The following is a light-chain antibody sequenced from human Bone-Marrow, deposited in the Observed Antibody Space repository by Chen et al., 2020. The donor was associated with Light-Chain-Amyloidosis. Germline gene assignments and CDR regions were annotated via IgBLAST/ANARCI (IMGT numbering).Light chain of an antibody. V-gene: IGLV3-25*03. Sequence: SYELTQPPSMSVSPGQTARITCSGDDLPTKYAYWYQQKPGQAPVLVIHIDTERPSGISVRFTGSNTGTTATLTISGGREEDEAYYHCQSADSSGTDEVIFGGGTKLTVL. J-gene: IGLJ2*01. CDR2: IDT. CDR3: QSADSSGTDEVI. CDR1: DLPTKY.